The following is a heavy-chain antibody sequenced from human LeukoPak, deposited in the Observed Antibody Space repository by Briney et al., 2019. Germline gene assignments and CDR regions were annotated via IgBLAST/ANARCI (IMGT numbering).Heavy chain of an antibody. Sequence: SETLSLTCTVSGGSMNDYYWTWIRQPPGKGLEWIGHIYFTGSTSYNPSLKSRVTMSIDTSKNQFSLKLSSVTAADTALYYCARCARRYSFDYWGQGTLVTVSS. CDR1: GGSMNDYY. D-gene: IGHD6-6*01. V-gene: IGHV4-59*08. CDR2: IYFTGST. J-gene: IGHJ4*02. CDR3: ARCARRYSFDY.